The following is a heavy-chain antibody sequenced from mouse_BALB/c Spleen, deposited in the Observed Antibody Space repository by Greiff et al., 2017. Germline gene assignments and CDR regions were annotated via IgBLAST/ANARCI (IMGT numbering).Heavy chain of an antibody. D-gene: IGHD2-1*01. J-gene: IGHJ4*01. CDR1: GFTFSSYG. CDR3: ARDGNYVPLYAMDY. Sequence: DVMLVESGGGLVQPGGSLKLSCAASGFTFSSYGMSWVRQTPDKRLELVATINSNGGSTYYPDSVKGRFTISRDNAKNTLYLQMSSLKSEDTAMYYCARDGNYVPLYAMDYWGQGTSVTVSS. CDR2: INSNGGST. V-gene: IGHV5-6-3*01.